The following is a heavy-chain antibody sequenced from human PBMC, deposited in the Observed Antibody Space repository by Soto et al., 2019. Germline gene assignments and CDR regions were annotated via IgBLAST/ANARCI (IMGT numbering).Heavy chain of an antibody. D-gene: IGHD1-7*01. V-gene: IGHV4-39*01. J-gene: IGHJ5*02. CDR3: ARRLELMNWFDP. Sequence: SETLSLTCTVSGGSISSSSYYWGWIRQPPGKGLEWIGSIYYSGSTYYNPSLKSRVTISVDTSKNQFSLKLSSVTAADTAVYYCARRLELMNWFDPWGQGTLVTVSS. CDR2: IYYSGST. CDR1: GGSISSSSYY.